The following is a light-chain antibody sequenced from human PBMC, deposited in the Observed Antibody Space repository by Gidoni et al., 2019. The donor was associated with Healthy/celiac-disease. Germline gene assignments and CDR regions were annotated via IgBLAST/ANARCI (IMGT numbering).Light chain of an antibody. Sequence: QSALTPPASVSGSPGQSITISCTGTSSDVGSYNYVSWYQQHPGKAPKLMICDVTNRPSGVSNRFSGSKSGNTASLTISGLQAEDEADYYCSSYTSSSTWVFGGGTKLTVL. V-gene: IGLV2-14*01. CDR2: DVT. CDR3: SSYTSSSTWV. J-gene: IGLJ3*02. CDR1: SSDVGSYNY.